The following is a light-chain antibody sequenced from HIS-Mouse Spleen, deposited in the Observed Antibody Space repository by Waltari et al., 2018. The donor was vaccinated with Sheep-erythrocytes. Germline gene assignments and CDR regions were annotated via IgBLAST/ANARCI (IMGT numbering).Light chain of an antibody. V-gene: IGKV1-39*01. CDR3: QSYSTPPT. CDR2: AAS. Sequence: DIQMTQSPSSLSASVGHRVTITCRASQSISSYLNWYQQKPGKAPKLLIYAASSLQSGVPSMFSGSGSGTDFTLTISSLQPEDFATYYCQSYSTPPTFGGGTKVEIK. J-gene: IGKJ4*01. CDR1: QSISSY.